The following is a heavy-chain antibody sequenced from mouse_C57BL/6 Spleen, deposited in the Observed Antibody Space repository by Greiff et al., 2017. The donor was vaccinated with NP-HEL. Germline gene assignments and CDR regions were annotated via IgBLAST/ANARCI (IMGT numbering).Heavy chain of an antibody. CDR3: ARDAGGYYDYAMDY. J-gene: IGHJ4*01. Sequence: EVKLLESGGGLVQSGRSLRLPCATSGFTFSDFYMEWVRPAPGKGLEWIAASRNKANDYTTEYSASVKGRFIVSSDTSPSILYLQMNALRAEDTDVYYCARDAGGYYDYAMDYWGQGTSVTVSS. CDR1: GFTFSDFY. D-gene: IGHD2-3*01. V-gene: IGHV7-1*01. CDR2: SRNKANDYTT.